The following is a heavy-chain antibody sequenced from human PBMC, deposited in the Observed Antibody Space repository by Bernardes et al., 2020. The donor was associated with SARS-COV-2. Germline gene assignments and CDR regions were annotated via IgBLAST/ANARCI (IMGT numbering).Heavy chain of an antibody. D-gene: IGHD3-3*01. V-gene: IGHV3-23*01. Sequence: GGSLRLSCAASGFTFSAYAMNWVRQAPGKGLEWVSGVNGRGGGGTYYADSVKGRFTISRDNSKNTLFLQMNSLRADDTAVYYCAKDLGRRETIFAVAKPYNGMDVWGQGTTVTDSS. J-gene: IGHJ6*02. CDR1: GFTFSAYA. CDR2: VNGRGGGGT. CDR3: AKDLGRRETIFAVAKPYNGMDV.